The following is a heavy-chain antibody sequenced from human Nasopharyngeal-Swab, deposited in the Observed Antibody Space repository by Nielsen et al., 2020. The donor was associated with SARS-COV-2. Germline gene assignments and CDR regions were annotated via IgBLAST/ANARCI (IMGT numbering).Heavy chain of an antibody. Sequence: SVKVSCKASGFTFTSSAVQWVRQARGQRLEWIGWIVVGSGNTNYAQKLQERVTITRDMSTSTAYMELSSLRSEDTAVYYCAAAKAARQGYYYYGMDVRGQGTTVTVSS. CDR1: GFTFTSSA. CDR3: AAAKAARQGYYYYGMDV. CDR2: IVVGSGNT. J-gene: IGHJ6*02. V-gene: IGHV1-58*01. D-gene: IGHD6-6*01.